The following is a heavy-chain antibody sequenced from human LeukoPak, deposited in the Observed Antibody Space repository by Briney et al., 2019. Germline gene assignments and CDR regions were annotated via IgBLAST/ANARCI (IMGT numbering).Heavy chain of an antibody. Sequence: ASVKVSCKASGGTFSSYANSWVRQAPGQGLEWMGGIIPIFGTANYAQKFQGRVTITADESTSTAYMELSSLRSEDTAVYYCASSVAGTSDYFDYWGQGTLVTVSS. J-gene: IGHJ4*02. V-gene: IGHV1-69*13. CDR3: ASSVAGTSDYFDY. CDR2: IIPIFGTA. CDR1: GGTFSSYA. D-gene: IGHD6-19*01.